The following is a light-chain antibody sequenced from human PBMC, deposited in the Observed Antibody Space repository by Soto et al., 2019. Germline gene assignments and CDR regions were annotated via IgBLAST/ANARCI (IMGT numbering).Light chain of an antibody. V-gene: IGKV3-11*01. CDR3: QQRSNWPIT. J-gene: IGKJ3*01. Sequence: EIVLTQSPATLSLSPGERATLSCRASQSVSSYLAWYQQEPGQAPRLLIYDASNRATAIPARFSGSGSGTDFTLTSSSLEPEDFAVYYCQQRSNWPITFGPGTKVEIK. CDR1: QSVSSY. CDR2: DAS.